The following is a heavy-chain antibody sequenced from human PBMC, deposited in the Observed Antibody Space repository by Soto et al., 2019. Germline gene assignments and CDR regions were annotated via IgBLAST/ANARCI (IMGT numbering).Heavy chain of an antibody. CDR3: ARGSEYSSPAY. Sequence: QVQLVQSGAEVKKPGASVKVSCKASGYTFTGYYMHWVRQAPGQGLEWMGWINPSSGGTNYAQKFQGRVTMTRDTSISTAYMELSRLRSDDTAVYYCARGSEYSSPAYWGQGPLVTVSS. J-gene: IGHJ4*02. D-gene: IGHD6-6*01. CDR2: INPSSGGT. CDR1: GYTFTGYY. V-gene: IGHV1-2*02.